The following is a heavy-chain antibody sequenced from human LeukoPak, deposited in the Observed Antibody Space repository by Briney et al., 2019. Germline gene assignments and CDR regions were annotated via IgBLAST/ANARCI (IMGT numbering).Heavy chain of an antibody. V-gene: IGHV3-30*02. J-gene: IGHJ4*02. CDR1: GFTFSSYG. CDR2: IRYDGSNK. CDR3: AKVEWGTAAGGLDY. Sequence: GGSLRLSCAASGFTFSSYGMHWVRQAPGKGLEWVAFIRYDGSNKYYADSVKGRFTISRDNSKNTLYLQMNSLRAEDTAVYYCAKVEWGTAAGGLDYWGQGTLVTVSS. D-gene: IGHD6-13*01.